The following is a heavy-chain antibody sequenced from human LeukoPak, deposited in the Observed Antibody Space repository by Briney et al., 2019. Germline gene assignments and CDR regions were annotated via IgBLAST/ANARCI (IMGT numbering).Heavy chain of an antibody. D-gene: IGHD5-18*01. J-gene: IGHJ4*02. Sequence: ASVKVSCKASGYTFTSYDINWVRQATGQGLEWMGWMNPNSGNTGYAQKFQGRVTMTRNTSISTAYMELSSLRSEDTAVYYCARRKEYSYGPYYWGQGTLVTVSS. V-gene: IGHV1-8*01. CDR1: GYTFTSYD. CDR2: MNPNSGNT. CDR3: ARRKEYSYGPYY.